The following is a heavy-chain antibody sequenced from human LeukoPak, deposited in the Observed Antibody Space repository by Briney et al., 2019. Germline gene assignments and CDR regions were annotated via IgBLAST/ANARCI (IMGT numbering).Heavy chain of an antibody. V-gene: IGHV4-4*02. CDR3: ARQSGSYREYFQH. D-gene: IGHD1-26*01. J-gene: IGHJ1*01. CDR2: IYHSGST. CDR1: GGSISSSNW. Sequence: SETLSLTCAVSGGSISSSNWWSWVRQPPGKGLEWIGEIYHSGSTNYNPSLKSRVTISVDKSKNQFSLKLSSVTAADTAVYYCARQSGSYREYFQHWGQGTLVTVSS.